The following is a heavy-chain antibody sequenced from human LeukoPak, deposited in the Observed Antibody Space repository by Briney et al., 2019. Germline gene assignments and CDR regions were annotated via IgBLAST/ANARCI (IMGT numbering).Heavy chain of an antibody. V-gene: IGHV3-30*18. D-gene: IGHD1-26*01. CDR1: GFTFSSYG. CDR3: AKDRQGSYYAGGFDY. CDR2: ISYDGSNK. J-gene: IGHJ4*02. Sequence: PGGSLRLSCAASGFTFSSYGMHWVRQAPGKGLEWVAVISYDGSNKYYADSVKGRFTISRDNSKNTLYLQMNSLRAEDTAVYYCAKDRQGSYYAGGFDYWGQGTLVTVSS.